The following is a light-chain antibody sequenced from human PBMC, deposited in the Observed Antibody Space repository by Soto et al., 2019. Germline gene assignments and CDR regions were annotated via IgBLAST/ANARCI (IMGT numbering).Light chain of an antibody. CDR1: QSLVYSDRIAY. Sequence: DVVMTQSPLSLPVTLGQPASISCRSSQSLVYSDRIAYLRWCQQRPNQSPKRLLYQTSNRDSGVPDSFSGSRSGTDFTLKIKRVDAEDVGVYYCMQGTHWPQTFGRGTQVEIK. CDR3: MQGTHWPQT. CDR2: QTS. J-gene: IGKJ1*01. V-gene: IGKV2-30*01.